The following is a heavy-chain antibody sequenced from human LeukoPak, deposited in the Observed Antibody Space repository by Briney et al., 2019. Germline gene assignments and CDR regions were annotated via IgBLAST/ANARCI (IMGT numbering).Heavy chain of an antibody. CDR2: IKMDGSET. CDR1: GFTSSNYW. Sequence: GGSLRLSCTVSGFTSSNYWMNWVSQAPGKGLEWVAIIKMDGSETIYVDSVKGRFTISRAIAKNTLYLQMNSLRAEDSAFYYGAGGSGWLVWYWGQGTLVAVSS. J-gene: IGHJ4*02. CDR3: AGGSGWLVWY. D-gene: IGHD6-19*01. V-gene: IGHV3-7*01.